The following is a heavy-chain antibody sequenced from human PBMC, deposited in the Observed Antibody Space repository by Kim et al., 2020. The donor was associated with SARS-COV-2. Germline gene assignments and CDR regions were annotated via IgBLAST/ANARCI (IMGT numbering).Heavy chain of an antibody. V-gene: IGHV3-23*01. CDR2: ISGSGGRT. CDR1: GFTFSSYA. Sequence: GGSLRLSCADSGFTFSSYAMSWVRQAPGKGLEWVSAISGSGGRTYYADSVKGRFSISRDNSKNALYLQMNSLRAEDTAVYYCYFWSNYWERGHGMDVWGQGTTVTVSS. D-gene: IGHD3-3*01. J-gene: IGHJ6*02. CDR3: YFWSNYWERGHGMDV.